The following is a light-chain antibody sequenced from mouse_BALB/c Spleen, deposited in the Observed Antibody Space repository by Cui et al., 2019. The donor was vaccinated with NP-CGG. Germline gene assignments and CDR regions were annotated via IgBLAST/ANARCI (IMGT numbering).Light chain of an antibody. CDR3: ALWYSNHWV. CDR2: GTN. CDR1: IGAVTTSNY. Sequence: QAVVTQESPLTTSPGETVTLTCRSSIGAVTTSNYANWVQEKPDHLFTGLIGGTNNRAPGVPARLSGSLIGDKAALTITGAQTEDEAIYFCALWYSNHWVFGGGTKLTVL. J-gene: IGLJ1*01. V-gene: IGLV1*01.